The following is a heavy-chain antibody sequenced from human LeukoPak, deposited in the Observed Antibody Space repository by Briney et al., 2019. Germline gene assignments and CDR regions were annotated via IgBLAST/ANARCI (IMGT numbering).Heavy chain of an antibody. J-gene: IGHJ4*02. CDR1: GFTFSSYG. CDR2: ISYDGSNK. D-gene: IGHD3-10*01. CDR3: ANTWFGELSPYMDY. Sequence: AGGSLRLSCAASGFTFSSYGMHWVRQAPGKGLEWVAVISYDGSNKYYADSVKGRFTISRDNSKNTLYLQMNSLRAEDTAVYYCANTWFGELSPYMDYWGQGTLVTVSS. V-gene: IGHV3-30*18.